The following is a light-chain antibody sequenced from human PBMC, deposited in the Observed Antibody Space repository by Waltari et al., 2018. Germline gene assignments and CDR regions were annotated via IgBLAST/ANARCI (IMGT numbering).Light chain of an antibody. Sequence: QSVLTQPPSASGTPGPRVTISCSGSSSNIGSNTVNWYQQLPGTAPKLLIYSYNQRPSGVPDRFSGSKSGTSASLAISGLQSEDEADYYCAAWDDSLNGVVFGGRTKLTVL. CDR1: SSNIGSNT. V-gene: IGLV1-44*01. CDR3: AAWDDSLNGVV. J-gene: IGLJ2*01. CDR2: SYN.